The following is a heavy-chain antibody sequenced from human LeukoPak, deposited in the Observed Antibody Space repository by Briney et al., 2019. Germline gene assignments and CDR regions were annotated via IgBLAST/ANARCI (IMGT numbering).Heavy chain of an antibody. D-gene: IGHD5-24*01. J-gene: IGHJ5*02. CDR1: GGTFSSYA. CDR3: ARGGPRDGYNYDWWFDP. CDR2: IIPILGIA. V-gene: IGHV1-69*04. Sequence: ASVKVSCKASGGTFSSYAISWVRQAPGQGLEWMGRIIPILGIANYAQKFQGRVTITADKSTSTAYMELSSLRSEDTAVYYCARGGPRDGYNYDWWFDPWGQGTLVTVSS.